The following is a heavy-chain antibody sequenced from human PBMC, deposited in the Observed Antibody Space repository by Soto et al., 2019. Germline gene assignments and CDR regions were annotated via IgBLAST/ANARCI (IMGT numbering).Heavy chain of an antibody. V-gene: IGHV3-30-3*01. CDR3: ARDRSGSHEIDDSLDI. D-gene: IGHD1-26*01. Sequence: QVQLVESGGGVVQPGRSLRLSCAASRFSFSTYAIHWFRQAPGKGLEWVAGISYDGGNEYYADSVKGRFTISRDNSKSTLYLKMNRLGPDDTAVYYCARDRSGSHEIDDSLDIWGRGTMVTVSS. J-gene: IGHJ3*02. CDR1: RFSFSTYA. CDR2: ISYDGGNE.